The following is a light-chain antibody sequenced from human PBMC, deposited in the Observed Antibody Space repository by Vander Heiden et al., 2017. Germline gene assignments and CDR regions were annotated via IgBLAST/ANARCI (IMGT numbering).Light chain of an antibody. CDR1: SSNIGSNY. J-gene: IGLJ3*02. CDR3: AAWDDSLSGRV. V-gene: IGLV1-47*01. CDR2: RNN. Sequence: QSVLTQPPSASGTPGQRVTISCSGSSSNIGSNYVYWYLQFPGTAPKLLIYRNNQRPSRVPDRFSGSKSGTSASLAISGLRSEDEADYYCAAWDDSLSGRVFGGGTKLTVL.